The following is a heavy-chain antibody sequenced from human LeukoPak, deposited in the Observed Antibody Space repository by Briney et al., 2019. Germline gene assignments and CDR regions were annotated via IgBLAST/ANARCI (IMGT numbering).Heavy chain of an antibody. CDR1: GFTFSSYG. J-gene: IGHJ5*02. Sequence: GGSLRLSCAASGFTFSSYGMHWVRPAPGKGLEWVAFIRYDGTNKYYAESVKGRFTISRDNSKNTLYVQMNSLGAEDTAVYYCAKGNYYDSSAYNWFDPWGQGTLVTVSS. V-gene: IGHV3-30*02. CDR3: AKGNYYDSSAYNWFDP. CDR2: IRYDGTNK. D-gene: IGHD3-22*01.